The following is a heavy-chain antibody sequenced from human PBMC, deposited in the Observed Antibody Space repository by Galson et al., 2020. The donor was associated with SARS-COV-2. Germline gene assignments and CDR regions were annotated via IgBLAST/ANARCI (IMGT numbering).Heavy chain of an antibody. CDR3: AHTKMMQLWFYGFDY. D-gene: IGHD5-18*01. J-gene: IGHJ4*02. V-gene: IGHV2-5*02. CDR1: GFSLNISGEG. CDR2: IYWDDDK. Sequence: KMSGPTLVKPTQTLTLTCSFSGFSLNISGEGVGWIRQPPGKALEWLAVIYWDDDKRYSPSLKTRLTVTKDTSKNQVVLKMTNMDPVDTATYYCAHTKMMQLWFYGFDYWGQGALLTVSS.